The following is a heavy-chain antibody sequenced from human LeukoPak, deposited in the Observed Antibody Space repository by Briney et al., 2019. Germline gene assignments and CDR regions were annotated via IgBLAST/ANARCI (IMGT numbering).Heavy chain of an antibody. CDR1: GFTFSNYE. CDR3: ARGPIVNYDFWSGYYSRSANMDV. Sequence: GGSLRLSCAASGFTFSNYEMNWVRQAPGKGLEWVSASSGSGGSTYYADSVKGRFTISRDNSKNTLYLQMNSLRAADTAVYYCARGPIVNYDFWSGYYSRSANMDVWGKGTTVTVSS. J-gene: IGHJ6*04. D-gene: IGHD3-3*01. CDR2: SSGSGGST. V-gene: IGHV3-23*01.